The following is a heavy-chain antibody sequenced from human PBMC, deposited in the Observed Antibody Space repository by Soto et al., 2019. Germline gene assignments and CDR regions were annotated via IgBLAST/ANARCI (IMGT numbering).Heavy chain of an antibody. D-gene: IGHD6-13*01. V-gene: IGHV3-23*01. Sequence: EVQLLESGGGLVQPGKSLSLSCAASGFTFSSYAMSWVRQAPGKGLEWVSTISGSGGGTYYADSVKGRFTISRDNSKNTLYLQMNSLRAEDTAIYYCAKVLTCSSWYVMGYWGQGTLVTVSS. J-gene: IGHJ4*02. CDR3: AKVLTCSSWYVMGY. CDR1: GFTFSSYA. CDR2: ISGSGGGT.